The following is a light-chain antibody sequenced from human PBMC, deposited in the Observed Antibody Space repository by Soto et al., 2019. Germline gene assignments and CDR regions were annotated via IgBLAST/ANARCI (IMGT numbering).Light chain of an antibody. CDR2: AAS. J-gene: IGKJ5*01. CDR3: QYHGSSPIT. CDR1: QSVSSGY. V-gene: IGKV3-20*01. Sequence: EIVMTQSPATLSVSPGERATLSCRASQSVSSGYLAWYQQKPGQAPRLVIFAASSRASGIPDRFSGSGSGTDFTLTISRLEPEDFALFYCQYHGSSPITFGQGTRLEIK.